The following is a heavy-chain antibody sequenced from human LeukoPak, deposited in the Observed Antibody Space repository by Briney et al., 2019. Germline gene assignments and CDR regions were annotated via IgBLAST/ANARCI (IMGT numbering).Heavy chain of an antibody. CDR2: IAYDGSDK. D-gene: IGHD1-1*01. V-gene: IGHV3-30*04. CDR3: ARDWNGILDH. Sequence: GGSLRLSCAASGFNFRGYAMQWVRQTPGRGLEWLTVIAYDGSDKAYADTVKGRFTVSRDNSKNTLYLQMNSLRVEDTAVYYCARDWNGILDHWGQGTLVTVS. CDR1: GFNFRGYA. J-gene: IGHJ5*02.